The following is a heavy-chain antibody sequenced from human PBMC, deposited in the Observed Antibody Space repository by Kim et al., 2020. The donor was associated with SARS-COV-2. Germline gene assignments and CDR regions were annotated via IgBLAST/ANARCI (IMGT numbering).Heavy chain of an antibody. V-gene: IGHV4-39*07. D-gene: IGHD1-26*01. CDR3: AKSGSYFTSYYFDS. Sequence: TPSLESRLTISVDTSKKQFSLKLNSVTAADTAVYYCAKSGSYFTSYYFDSWGQGTLVTVSS. J-gene: IGHJ4*02.